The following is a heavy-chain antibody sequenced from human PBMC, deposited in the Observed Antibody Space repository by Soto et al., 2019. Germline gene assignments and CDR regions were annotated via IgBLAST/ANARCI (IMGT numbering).Heavy chain of an antibody. CDR1: GDSISSGGYY. J-gene: IGHJ4*02. D-gene: IGHD2-15*01. CDR3: ARGSTVAAILFAY. CDR2: IYYSGST. Sequence: PSETLSLTCTVSGDSISSGGYYWSWIRQHPGKGLEWIGYIYYSGSTYYNPSLKSRVIISVDTSKNQFSLKLSSVTAADTAVYYCARGSTVAAILFAYWGQGTLVTVS. V-gene: IGHV4-31*03.